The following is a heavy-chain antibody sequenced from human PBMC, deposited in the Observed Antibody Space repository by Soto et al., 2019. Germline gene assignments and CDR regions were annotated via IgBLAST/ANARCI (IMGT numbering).Heavy chain of an antibody. CDR1: GYTFTDYG. Sequence: QVQVVQSGAEVKKPGASVRVSCTASGYTFTDYGFSWVRQAPGQGLEWMGWLSTFNGNTNYAQNKQGRVTMTTDTSAALGHMEVGGLGSCDTAGYYFARGTGLGNPLGFRGQGTLVNGSS. CDR3: ARGTGLGNPLGF. V-gene: IGHV1-18*04. J-gene: IGHJ1*01. CDR2: LSTFNGNT. D-gene: IGHD5-12*01.